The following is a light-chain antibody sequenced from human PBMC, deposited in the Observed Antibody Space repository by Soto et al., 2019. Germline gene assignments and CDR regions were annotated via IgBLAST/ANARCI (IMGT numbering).Light chain of an antibody. CDR3: QQYNIYPWT. J-gene: IGKJ1*01. CDR2: GAS. CDR1: QSVSSN. Sequence: EIVLTQSPATLSVSPGERATLSCRASQSVSSNLAWYQQKPGQAPRLLIYGASTRATGIPARFSGSGSGTEFTLTISSLQPDDFATYYCQQYNIYPWTFGQGTKVDIK. V-gene: IGKV3-15*01.